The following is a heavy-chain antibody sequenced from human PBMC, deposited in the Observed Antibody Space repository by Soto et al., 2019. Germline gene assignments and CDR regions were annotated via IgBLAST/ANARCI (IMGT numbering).Heavy chain of an antibody. CDR1: GVSISNTEW. D-gene: IGHD2-8*01. CDR3: AKWHPLDP. CDR2: VHHSGNT. V-gene: IGHV4-4*02. Sequence: QVQVQESGPGLVKPSGTLSLTCTVSGVSISNTEWWSWVCQPPGKGLEWMGEVHHSGNTNYNPSLKGRVTMSVDKSKNQFSLMLRSVTAADTAIYYCAKWHPLDPWGQGTLVTVSS. J-gene: IGHJ5*02.